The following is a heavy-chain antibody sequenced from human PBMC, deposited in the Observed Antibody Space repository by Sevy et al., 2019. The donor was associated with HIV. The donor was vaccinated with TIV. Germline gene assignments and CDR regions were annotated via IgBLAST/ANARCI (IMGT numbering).Heavy chain of an antibody. V-gene: IGHV4-59*01. J-gene: IGHJ4*02. CDR1: GGSISSYY. CDR2: IYYSGST. D-gene: IGHD2-2*02. Sequence: SETLSLTCTVSGGSISSYYWSWIRQPPGKGLEWIGYIYYSGSTNYNPSLKSRVTISVDTSKNQFSLKLSSVTAADTVVYYCARGSIPYYFDYWGQGTLVTVSS. CDR3: ARGSIPYYFDY.